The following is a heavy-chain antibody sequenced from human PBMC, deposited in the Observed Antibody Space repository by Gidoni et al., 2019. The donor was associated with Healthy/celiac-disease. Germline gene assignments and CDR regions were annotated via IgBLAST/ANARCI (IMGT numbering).Heavy chain of an antibody. J-gene: IGHJ4*02. CDR1: GYTFTSYG. V-gene: IGHV1-18*01. Sequence: QVQLVQSGAEVKKPGASVKVSCKASGYTFTSYGISWVRQAPGQGLEWMGWISAYNGNTNYALKLQGRVTMTTVTSTSTAYMELRSLRSDDTAVYYCARDWEQGYSSSPGDYWGQGTLVTVSS. D-gene: IGHD6-6*01. CDR2: ISAYNGNT. CDR3: ARDWEQGYSSSPGDY.